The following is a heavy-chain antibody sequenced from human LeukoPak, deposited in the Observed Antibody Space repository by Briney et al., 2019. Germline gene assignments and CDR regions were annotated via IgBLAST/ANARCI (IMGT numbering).Heavy chain of an antibody. CDR2: IIPIFGTA. V-gene: IGHV1-69*13. J-gene: IGHJ4*02. CDR1: GGTFSSYA. Sequence: SVKVSCKASGGTFSSYAISWVRQAPGQGLEWTGGIIPIFGTANYAQKFQGRVTITADESTSTAYMELSSLRSEDTAVYYCARDTAFLEWSYFDYWGQGTLVTVSS. CDR3: ARDTAFLEWSYFDY. D-gene: IGHD3-3*01.